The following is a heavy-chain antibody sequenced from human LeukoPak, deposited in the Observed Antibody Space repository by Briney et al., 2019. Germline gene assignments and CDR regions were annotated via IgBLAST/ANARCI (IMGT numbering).Heavy chain of an antibody. J-gene: IGHJ4*02. CDR2: IAYDGSNK. CDR1: GFTFSSYG. V-gene: IGHV3-30*18. CDR3: AKDPRGYSYGYFDY. D-gene: IGHD5-18*01. Sequence: GRSLRLSCAASGFTFSSYGMHWVRQAPGKGLEWVAVIAYDGSNKYYADSVEGRFSISRDNSKNTLYLQMNSLRAEDTAVFYCAKDPRGYSYGYFDYWGQGALVTVSS.